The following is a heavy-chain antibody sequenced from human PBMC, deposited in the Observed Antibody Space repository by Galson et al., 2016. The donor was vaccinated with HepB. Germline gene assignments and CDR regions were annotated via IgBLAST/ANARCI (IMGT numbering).Heavy chain of an antibody. D-gene: IGHD3-3*01. Sequence: SLRLSCAASGFIFSSHAMHWVRQAPGKGLEWVALIAYDGSDKYYADSVRGRFTISRDDSKNTVFLQMNSLTREDTAVYYCAKDLGGLEWIPGDWGQGTLVTVSS. CDR3: AKDLGGLEWIPGD. J-gene: IGHJ4*02. CDR1: GFIFSSHA. CDR2: IAYDGSDK. V-gene: IGHV3-30*18.